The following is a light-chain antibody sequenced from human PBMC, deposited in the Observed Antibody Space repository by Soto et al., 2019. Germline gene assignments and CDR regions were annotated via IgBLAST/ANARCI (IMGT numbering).Light chain of an antibody. V-gene: IGKV3-15*01. CDR2: DTS. CDR1: QSVSSS. J-gene: IGKJ1*01. CDR3: QQYNSWPRT. Sequence: EIVVTQSPATLSVSPGERVTLSCRASQSVSSSLAWYQQRPGQAPRLLIYDTSTRAAGIAARFSGSGSGTEFTLTISSLQSEDFAVYYCQQYNSWPRTFGQGTKVDVK.